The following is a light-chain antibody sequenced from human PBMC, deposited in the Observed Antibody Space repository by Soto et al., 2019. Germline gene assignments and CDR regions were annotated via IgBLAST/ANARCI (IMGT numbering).Light chain of an antibody. V-gene: IGLV1-44*01. CDR2: SNS. CDR3: AAWDGSLNGGV. J-gene: IGLJ1*01. Sequence: QPVLTQPTSASGTPGQRVTVSCSGSSSNIGNYDVHWYQQLPGTAPKRLIYSNSQRPSGVPDRFSGSKSGTSASLAISGLQSEDEDDYYCAAWDGSLNGGVFGTGTKLTVL. CDR1: SSNIGNYD.